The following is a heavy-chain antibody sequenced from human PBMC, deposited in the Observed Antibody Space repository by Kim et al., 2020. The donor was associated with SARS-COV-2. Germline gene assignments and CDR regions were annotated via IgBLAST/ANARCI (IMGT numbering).Heavy chain of an antibody. CDR3: ATDYYSNYGLHYGMDV. Sequence: KFQDRVTITRDRSMSTAYMELSSLRSEDTAMYYCATDYYSNYGLHYGMDVWGQGTTVTVSS. J-gene: IGHJ6*02. V-gene: IGHV1-45*02. D-gene: IGHD4-4*01.